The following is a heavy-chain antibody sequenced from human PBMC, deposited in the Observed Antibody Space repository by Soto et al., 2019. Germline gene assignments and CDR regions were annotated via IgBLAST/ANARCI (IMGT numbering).Heavy chain of an antibody. V-gene: IGHV4-30-2*01. D-gene: IGHD2-8*01. Sequence: SETLSLTCAVSGDSISRGGFSWSWIRQPPGKGLEWIGYIYHSGTSFYTPSLKSRVTISVDRSKNQFSLKLSSVTAADTAVDYCARWWMYAPRFDLWGQGTLVIGYS. CDR1: GDSISRGGFS. CDR3: ARWWMYAPRFDL. CDR2: IYHSGTS. J-gene: IGHJ5*02.